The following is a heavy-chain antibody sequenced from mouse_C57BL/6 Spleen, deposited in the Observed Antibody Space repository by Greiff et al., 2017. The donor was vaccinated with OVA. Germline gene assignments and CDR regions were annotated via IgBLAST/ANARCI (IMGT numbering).Heavy chain of an antibody. CDR3: ARHGYYWYFDV. CDR2: IYPGDGDT. Sequence: QVQLQQSGPELVKPGASVKISCKASGYAFSSSWMNWVKQRPGKGLERIGRIYPGDGDTNYNGKFKGKATLTADKSSSTAYMQLSSLTSEDSAVYFCARHGYYWYFDVWGTGTTVTVSS. J-gene: IGHJ1*03. CDR1: GYAFSSSW. V-gene: IGHV1-82*01. D-gene: IGHD2-2*01.